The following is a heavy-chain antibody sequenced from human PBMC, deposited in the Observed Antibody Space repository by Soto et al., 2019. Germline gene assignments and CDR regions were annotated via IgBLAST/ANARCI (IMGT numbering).Heavy chain of an antibody. CDR3: AREANGSGSYYNVGYYYYSMDV. V-gene: IGHV3-7*01. J-gene: IGHJ6*03. Sequence: GGSLRLSCAASGFTFSSYWMSWVRQAPGKGLEWVANIKQDGSEKYYVDSVKGRFTISRDNAKNSLYLQMNSLRAEDTAVYSCAREANGSGSYYNVGYYYYSMDVWGKGTTVTVSS. D-gene: IGHD3-10*01. CDR1: GFTFSSYW. CDR2: IKQDGSEK.